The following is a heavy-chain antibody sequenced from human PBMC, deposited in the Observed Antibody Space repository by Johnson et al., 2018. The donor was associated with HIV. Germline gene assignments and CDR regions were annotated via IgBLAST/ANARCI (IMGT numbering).Heavy chain of an antibody. J-gene: IGHJ3*02. V-gene: IGHV3-20*04. D-gene: IGHD5-18*01. CDR1: GFTFSNYA. Sequence: VQLVESGGGVVQPGRSLRVSCAASGFTFSNYAMHWVRQAPGKGLEWVSGINWNGGSTGYADSVKGRFTISRDNAKNSLYLHMNSLRAEDTALYYCARADTAMVRGAFDIWGQGTMVTVSS. CDR2: INWNGGST. CDR3: ARADTAMVRGAFDI.